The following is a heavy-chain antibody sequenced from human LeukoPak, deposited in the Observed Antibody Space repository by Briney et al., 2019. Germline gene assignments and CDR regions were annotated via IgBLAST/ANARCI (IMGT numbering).Heavy chain of an antibody. CDR2: IYYSGSS. CDR3: AGRGWSVFDY. V-gene: IGHV4-39*01. J-gene: IGHJ4*02. CDR1: GGSISSSSSY. Sequence: SETLSLTCSVSGGSISSSSSYWGWIRQPPGKGLEWIGSIYYSGSSFDNPALKSRVTISVDTSKNQFSLKLSSVTAADTAVYYCAGRGWSVFDYWGQGTLVTVSS. D-gene: IGHD6-19*01.